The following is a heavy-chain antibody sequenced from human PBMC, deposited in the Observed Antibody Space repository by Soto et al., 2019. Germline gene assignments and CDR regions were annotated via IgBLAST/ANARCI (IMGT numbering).Heavy chain of an antibody. V-gene: IGHV1-18*04. CDR2: ISAHNIDT. Sequence: ASVKVSCKASGYMFTSYGITWVRQVPGQGLEWMGWISAHNIDTNYTQNFQGRVSMKKDTSTTRAYMELRSLRSDDTAVYYCARGGWRVGREYDLDGTDXWGQWTTVTV. J-gene: IGHJ6*02. CDR1: GYMFTSYG. CDR3: ARGGWRVGREYDLDGTDX. D-gene: IGHD1-1*01.